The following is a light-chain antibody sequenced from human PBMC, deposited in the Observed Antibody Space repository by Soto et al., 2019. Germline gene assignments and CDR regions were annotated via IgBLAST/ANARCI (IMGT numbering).Light chain of an antibody. V-gene: IGLV2-11*01. J-gene: IGLJ2*01. CDR3: CSYAASYTLV. Sequence: QSALTRPRSVSASPGQSVTISCTGTSSNVGGYNYVSWYQQNPGKAPKLMIYDATKRPSGVPDRFSGSKSGNAASLTISGLQAEDEADYYCCSYAASYTLVFGGGTQLTVL. CDR1: SSNVGGYNY. CDR2: DAT.